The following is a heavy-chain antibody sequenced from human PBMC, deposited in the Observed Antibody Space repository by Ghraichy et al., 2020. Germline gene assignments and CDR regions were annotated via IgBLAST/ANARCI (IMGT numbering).Heavy chain of an antibody. J-gene: IGHJ4*02. CDR1: GGSISSYY. CDR2: IYTSGST. V-gene: IGHV4-4*09. D-gene: IGHD5-24*01. CDR3: ARLADGYKSEHDY. Sequence: TLSLTCTVSGGSISSYYWSWIRQPPGKGLEWIGYIYTSGSTNYNPSLKSRVTISVDTSKNQFSLKLSSVTAADTAVYYCARLADGYKSEHDYWGQGTLVTVSS.